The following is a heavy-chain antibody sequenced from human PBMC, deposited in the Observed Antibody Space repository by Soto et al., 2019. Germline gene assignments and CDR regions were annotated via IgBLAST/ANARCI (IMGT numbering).Heavy chain of an antibody. Sequence: QLQLQESGSGLVKPSQTLSLTCAVSGGSISSGGYSWSWIRQPPGKGLEWIGYIYHSGSTYYNPYLKSRVTISVDRSKNQFSLKLSSVTAADTAVYYCARAGYSYGYGYFDYWGQGTLVTVSS. CDR3: ARAGYSYGYGYFDY. J-gene: IGHJ4*02. V-gene: IGHV4-30-2*01. D-gene: IGHD5-18*01. CDR1: GGSISSGGYS. CDR2: IYHSGST.